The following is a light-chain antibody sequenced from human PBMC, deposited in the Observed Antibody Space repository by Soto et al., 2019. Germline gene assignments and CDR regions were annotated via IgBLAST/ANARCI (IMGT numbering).Light chain of an antibody. J-gene: IGLJ2*01. CDR2: DVS. Sequence: QSALTQPASESGCPGQSITISCTGTSSDVGGYNYVSWYQQHPGKAPKLMIYDVSNRPSGVSNRFSGSKSGNTASLTISGLQAEDEADYYCSSYTSSSTPLFGGGTKLTVL. CDR1: SSDVGGYNY. CDR3: SSYTSSSTPL. V-gene: IGLV2-14*01.